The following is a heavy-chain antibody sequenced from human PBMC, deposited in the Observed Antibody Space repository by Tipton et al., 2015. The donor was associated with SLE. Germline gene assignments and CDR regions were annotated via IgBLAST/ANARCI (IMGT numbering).Heavy chain of an antibody. CDR1: GFTFSDYA. CDR2: ISGSGGSS. D-gene: IGHD2-21*02. J-gene: IGHJ4*02. Sequence: SLRLSCAASGFTFSDYAMSWVRQAPGKGLEWVSGISGSGGSSFYGDSMKGQFTISRDNSKNTVYLQLNRLRPEDTATYYCVKDIGGTATRGFDDWGQGTLVAGSS. CDR3: VKDIGGTATRGFDD. V-gene: IGHV3-23*01.